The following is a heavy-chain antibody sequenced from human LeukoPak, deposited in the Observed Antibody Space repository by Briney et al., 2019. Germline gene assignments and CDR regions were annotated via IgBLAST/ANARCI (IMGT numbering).Heavy chain of an antibody. V-gene: IGHV3-21*01. J-gene: IGHJ5*02. CDR3: ASLPTIFGVVPWFDP. Sequence: GGSLRLSCAASGFIFSSYSMNWVRQAPGKGLEWVSSISSSSSYIYYADSVKGRFTISRDNAKNSLYLQMNSLRAEDTAVYYCASLPTIFGVVPWFDPWGQGTLVTVSS. CDR1: GFIFSSYS. CDR2: ISSSSSYI. D-gene: IGHD3-3*01.